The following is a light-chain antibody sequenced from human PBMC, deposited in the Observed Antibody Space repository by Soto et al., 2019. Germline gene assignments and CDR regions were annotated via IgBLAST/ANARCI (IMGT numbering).Light chain of an antibody. V-gene: IGLV2-14*01. J-gene: IGLJ1*01. CDR2: EVS. CDR3: SSYRSSGTLYV. CDR1: SSDVGASKY. Sequence: QSVLTQPASVSGSPGQSITISCTGTSSDVGASKYVSWYQQLPGKAPKLIIYEVSYRPSGVSYRFSGSKSGNTASLTVSGLQAEDEADYFCSSYRSSGTLYVFGTGTKVTVL.